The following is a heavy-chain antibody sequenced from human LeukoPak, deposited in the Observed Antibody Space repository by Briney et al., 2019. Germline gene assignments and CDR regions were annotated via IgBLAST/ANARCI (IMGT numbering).Heavy chain of an antibody. CDR1: GFNFNTYT. CDR3: VRGSYGAYDH. Sequence: GGSLRLSCAASGFNFNTYTMNWVRQAPGKGLEWVSSISSDSSYIYYADAVHGRFTVSRDNAKYSLYLQMNSLRAEDTAVYYCVRGSYGAYDHWGQGSLVIVSS. CDR2: ISSDSSYI. J-gene: IGHJ5*02. V-gene: IGHV3-21*01. D-gene: IGHD4-17*01.